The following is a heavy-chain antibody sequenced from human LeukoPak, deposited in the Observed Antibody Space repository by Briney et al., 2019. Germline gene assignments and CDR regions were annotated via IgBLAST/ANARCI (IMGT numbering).Heavy chain of an antibody. CDR2: ISSSGSTI. CDR1: GNSISSGDNY. D-gene: IGHD3-9*01. V-gene: IGHV3-11*01. Sequence: LSLTCTVSGNSISSGDNYWSWIRQPAGKGLEWVSYISSSGSTIYYADSVKGRFTISRDNAKNSLYLQMNSLRAEDTAVHYCARGGNFDWLLYADYWGQGTLVTVSS. J-gene: IGHJ4*02. CDR3: ARGGNFDWLLYADY.